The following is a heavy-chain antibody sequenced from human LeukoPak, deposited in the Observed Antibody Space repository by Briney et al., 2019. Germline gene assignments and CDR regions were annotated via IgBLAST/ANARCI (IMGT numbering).Heavy chain of an antibody. V-gene: IGHV5-51*01. CDR1: GYNFTIYW. CDR3: AIFDFLFGEVDNWFDP. J-gene: IGHJ5*02. CDR2: IYPGDSDT. D-gene: IGHD3-16*01. Sequence: AGESLKISCKSSGYNFTIYWIGWVRQMPGRGLEWMGIIYPGDSDTRYSPSFQGQVTISADKSISTAYLQWSSLKASDTAMYYCAIFDFLFGEVDNWFDPWGQGTQVTVSS.